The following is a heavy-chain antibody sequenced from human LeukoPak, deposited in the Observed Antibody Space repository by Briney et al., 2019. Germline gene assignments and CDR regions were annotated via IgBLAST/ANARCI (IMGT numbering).Heavy chain of an antibody. V-gene: IGHV4-39*07. Sequence: PSETLSLTCTVSGGSISSSSDYWGWIRQPPGKGLEWIGTIYYSGSTYYNPSLKSRVTISVDTSKNQFSLKLSSVTAADTAVYYCARGGRGGYLYYYDSSGTYFDYWGQGTLVTVSS. D-gene: IGHD3-22*01. CDR1: GGSISSSSDY. CDR3: ARGGRGGYLYYYDSSGTYFDY. CDR2: IYYSGST. J-gene: IGHJ4*02.